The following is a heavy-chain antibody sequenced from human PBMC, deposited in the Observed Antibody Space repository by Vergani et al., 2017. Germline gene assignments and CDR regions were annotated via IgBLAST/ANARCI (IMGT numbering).Heavy chain of an antibody. D-gene: IGHD2-15*01. J-gene: IGHJ6*02. Sequence: QVQLVQSGAEVKKPGSSVKVSCKASGGTFSSYAISWVRQAPGQGLEWMGRIIPIFGTANYAQKFQGRVTITADESTSTAYMELSSLRSEDTAVYYCARSYRSGGSCYYYGMDVWGQGTTVTVSS. CDR3: ARSYRSGGSCYYYGMDV. V-gene: IGHV1-69*13. CDR1: GGTFSSYA. CDR2: IIPIFGTA.